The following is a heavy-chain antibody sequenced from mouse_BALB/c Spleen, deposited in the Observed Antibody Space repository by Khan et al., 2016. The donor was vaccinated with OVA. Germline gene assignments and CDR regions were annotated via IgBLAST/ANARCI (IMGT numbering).Heavy chain of an antibody. J-gene: IGHJ4*01. CDR3: ASFMITEVYSAMDY. Sequence: QVQLKQSGPGLVAPSQSLSITCTVSGFSLTSYGVNWVRQPPGKGLEWLGVIRGDGSTNYHSALISRLSISKDNSKSQDFLKLNSLQTDDTATYYCASFMITEVYSAMDYWGQGTSVTVSS. V-gene: IGHV2-3*01. D-gene: IGHD2-4*01. CDR1: GFSLTSYG. CDR2: IRGDGST.